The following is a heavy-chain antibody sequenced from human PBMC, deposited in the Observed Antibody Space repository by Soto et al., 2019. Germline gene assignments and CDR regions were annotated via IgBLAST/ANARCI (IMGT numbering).Heavy chain of an antibody. CDR1: GFTFDDYG. CDR2: INWNGGST. J-gene: IGHJ6*02. D-gene: IGHD3-3*01. V-gene: IGHV3-20*04. CDR3: ARDPSYYDFWSGYRTDYYYYGMDV. Sequence: GGSLRLSCAASGFTFDDYGMSWVRQAPGKGLEWVSGINWNGGSTGYADSVKGRFTISRDNAKNSLYLQMNSLRAEDTDLYYCARDPSYYDFWSGYRTDYYYYGMDVWGQGTTVTVSS.